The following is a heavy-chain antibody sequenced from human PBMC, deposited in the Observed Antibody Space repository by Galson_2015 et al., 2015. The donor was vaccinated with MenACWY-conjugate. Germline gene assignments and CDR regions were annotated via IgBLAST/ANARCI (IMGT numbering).Heavy chain of an antibody. V-gene: IGHV1-18*01. CDR3: AREGIRPGKPGDMDV. D-gene: IGHD1-14*01. CDR2: ISGYNGNT. J-gene: IGHJ6*03. CDR1: GYTFARFG. Sequence: VKVSCKASGYTFARFGIAWVRQAPGQGLEWMGWISGYNGNTKYAQKFQDRVTMTTDTSTTTMYMELRSLRSDDTAVYYCAREGIRPGKPGDMDVWGRGTTVTVSS.